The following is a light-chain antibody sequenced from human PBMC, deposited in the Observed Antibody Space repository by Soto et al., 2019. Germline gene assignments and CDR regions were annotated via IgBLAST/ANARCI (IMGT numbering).Light chain of an antibody. CDR1: QSVSSN. CDR2: GAS. CDR3: QQYDNWPQT. V-gene: IGKV3D-15*01. J-gene: IGKJ1*01. Sequence: EVVLTQSPGTLSLSPGERATLSCRASQSVSSNLLAWYQQKPGQAPRLLIYGASSRATGIPARFSGSGSGTEFTLTISSLQSEDFAVYYCQQYDNWPQTFGQGTKVDIK.